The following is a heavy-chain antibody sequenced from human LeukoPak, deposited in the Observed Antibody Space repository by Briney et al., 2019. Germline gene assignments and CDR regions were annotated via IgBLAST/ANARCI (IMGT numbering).Heavy chain of an antibody. CDR3: ARARLYYYDSSGYQYYFDY. V-gene: IGHV3-53*01. D-gene: IGHD3-22*01. CDR1: GFTVSSNY. J-gene: IGHJ4*02. Sequence: GGSLRLSCAASGFTVSSNYMSWVRQVPGKGLEWVSVIYSGGSTYYADSVEGRFTISRDNSKNTLYLQMNSLRAEDTAVYYCARARLYYYDSSGYQYYFDYWGQGTLVTVSS. CDR2: IYSGGST.